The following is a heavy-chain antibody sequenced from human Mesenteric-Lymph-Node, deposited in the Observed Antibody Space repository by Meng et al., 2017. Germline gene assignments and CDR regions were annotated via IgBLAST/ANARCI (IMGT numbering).Heavy chain of an antibody. Sequence: GSLRLSCAASGMSISSHDMNWARLAPGKGLEWVAIVSYDGTNKNYADSVNGRFTISRDNSKNTMYLQMNSLRAEDTAVYYCARGGRGSDDAFDIWGQGTMVTVSS. CDR2: VSYDGTNK. V-gene: IGHV3-30*04. CDR3: ARGGRGSDDAFDI. CDR1: GMSISSHD. D-gene: IGHD5-12*01. J-gene: IGHJ3*02.